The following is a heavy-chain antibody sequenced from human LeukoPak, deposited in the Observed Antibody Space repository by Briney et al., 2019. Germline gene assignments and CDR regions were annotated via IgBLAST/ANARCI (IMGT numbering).Heavy chain of an antibody. CDR1: GDSISSNYW. J-gene: IGHJ4*02. V-gene: IGHV4-4*02. D-gene: IGHD3-16*01. CDR2: ILQSGST. CDR3: ARESWSYASKFHY. Sequence: SGTLSLTCAVSGDSISSNYWWSWVRQSPGKGLEWIGEILQSGSTNYNPSLRSRVTISIDKSKNQFSLNLSSVTAADTAVYYCARESWSYASKFHYWGQGTLVTVSS.